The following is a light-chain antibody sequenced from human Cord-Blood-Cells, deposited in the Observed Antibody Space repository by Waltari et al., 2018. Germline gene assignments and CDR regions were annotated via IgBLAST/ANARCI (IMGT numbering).Light chain of an antibody. CDR1: SSDAGGYNY. CDR3: GSYTSSSTLV. CDR2: EVS. Sequence: QSALTQPASVSGSPGQSITIPCTGTSSDAGGYNYVSWYQQHPGKAPTLVIYEVSNRPPRFSNRFSGSKSGSTSSLTISGLQAEDEADYYGGSYTSSSTLVFGTGTKVTVL. J-gene: IGLJ1*01. V-gene: IGLV2-14*01.